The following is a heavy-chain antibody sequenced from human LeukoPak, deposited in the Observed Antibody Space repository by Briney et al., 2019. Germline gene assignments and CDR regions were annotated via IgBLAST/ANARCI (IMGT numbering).Heavy chain of an antibody. D-gene: IGHD3-16*01. CDR3: ARGSYGYIDQ. CDR1: GGSISSSGYY. Sequence: PSETLSLTCTVSGGSISSSGYYWGWIRQPPGKGLEWIGRIYLSDNTNYNSPSLRSRVTMSPDTSMNRFSLKLSSVTAADTAVYYCARGSYGYIDQWGQGLLVTVSS. V-gene: IGHV4-39*07. CDR2: IYLSDNT. J-gene: IGHJ4*02.